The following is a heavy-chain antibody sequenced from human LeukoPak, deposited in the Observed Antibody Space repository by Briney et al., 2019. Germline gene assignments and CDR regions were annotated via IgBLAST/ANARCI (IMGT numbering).Heavy chain of an antibody. D-gene: IGHD1-7*01. Sequence: SETLSLTCTVSGGSISSYYWSWIRQPPGKGLEWIGYIYTSGSTNYNPSLKSRVTISVDTSKNQFSLKLSSVTAADTAVYYCARDITGTTGDWFDPRGQGTLVTVSS. J-gene: IGHJ5*02. V-gene: IGHV4-4*09. CDR2: IYTSGST. CDR3: ARDITGTTGDWFDP. CDR1: GGSISSYY.